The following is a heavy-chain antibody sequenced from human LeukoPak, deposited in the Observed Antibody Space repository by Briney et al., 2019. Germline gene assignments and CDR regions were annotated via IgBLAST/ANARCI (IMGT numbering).Heavy chain of an antibody. Sequence: GGSLRLSCAASGFTFSSYAMSWVRQAPGKGLVWVSRIIREGTGTDYADSVKGRFTISRDIDTNTLYLEMNSLRAEDTAMYYCARAAEYGAGSYGFNIWGQGTTVTVSS. CDR1: GFTFSSYA. V-gene: IGHV3-74*01. CDR2: IIREGTGT. D-gene: IGHD3-10*01. J-gene: IGHJ3*02. CDR3: ARAAEYGAGSYGFNI.